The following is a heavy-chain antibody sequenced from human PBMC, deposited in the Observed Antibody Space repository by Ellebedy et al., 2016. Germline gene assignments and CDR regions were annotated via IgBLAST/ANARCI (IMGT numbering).Heavy chain of an antibody. CDR3: ARVDGITSADKRRYTYYGMDV. V-gene: IGHV3-72*01. D-gene: IGHD6-13*01. CDR1: GFTCSDHY. J-gene: IGHJ6*02. Sequence: GGSLRLXCAASGFTCSDHYMDWVRQAPGKGLEWVGRSRNKANRYTTEYAASVKDRFSISRDESKNSLYLQMNSLKTEDTAVYYCARVDGITSADKRRYTYYGMDVWGQGTTVTVSS. CDR2: SRNKANRYTT.